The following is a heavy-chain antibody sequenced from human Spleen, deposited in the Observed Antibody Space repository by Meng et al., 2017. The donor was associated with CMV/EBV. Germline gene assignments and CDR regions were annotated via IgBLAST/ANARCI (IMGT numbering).Heavy chain of an antibody. CDR3: ARVFRAARRRWFDP. V-gene: IGHV4-39*07. CDR1: GCSISSSTHY. Sequence: SGCSISSSTHYWGWIRQPPGKGLEWIGSIYYSGSTSYNPSLTSRVTISVDTSKNQFSLKLSSVTAADTAVYYCARVFRAARRRWFDPWGQGTLVTVSS. D-gene: IGHD6-6*01. CDR2: IYYSGST. J-gene: IGHJ5*02.